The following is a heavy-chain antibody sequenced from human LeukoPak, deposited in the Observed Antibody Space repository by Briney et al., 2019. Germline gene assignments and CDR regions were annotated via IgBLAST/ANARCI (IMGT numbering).Heavy chain of an antibody. D-gene: IGHD5-24*01. J-gene: IGHJ4*02. V-gene: IGHV4-34*01. CDR2: THPSGST. Sequence: SETLSLTCDVYGGSFSGYYWTWTRQPPGKGLEWIGETHPSGSTYYNPSLESRVTISVDTSKSQFSLKLNSVTAADTALYYCTRGADAHKGGIDWGQGTLVTVSS. CDR3: TRGADAHKGGID. CDR1: GGSFSGYY.